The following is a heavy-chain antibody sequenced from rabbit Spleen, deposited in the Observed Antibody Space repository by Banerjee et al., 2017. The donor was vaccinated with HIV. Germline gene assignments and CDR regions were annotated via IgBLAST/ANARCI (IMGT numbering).Heavy chain of an antibody. V-gene: IGHV1S45*01. CDR3: ARDAATSFSSYGMDL. Sequence: QEQLVESGGGLVKPEGSLKLSCTASGFSFSNKAVMCWVRQAPGKGLEWIGCVDVGSSGFTYFASWAKGRFSISKTSSTTVTLQMTSLTAADTATYFCARDAATSFSSYGMDLWGQGTLVTVS. D-gene: IGHD8-1*01. J-gene: IGHJ6*01. CDR1: GFSFSNKAV. CDR2: VDVGSSGFT.